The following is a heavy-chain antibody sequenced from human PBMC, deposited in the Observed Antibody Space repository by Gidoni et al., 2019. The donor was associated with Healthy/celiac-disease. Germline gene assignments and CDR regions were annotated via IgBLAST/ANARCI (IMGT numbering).Heavy chain of an antibody. Sequence: QVQLVQSGAEVKKPGASVKVSCKASGYTFTSYYMHWVRQAPGQGLEWMGIINPSGGSTSYAQKFQGRVTMTRDTSTSTVYMELSSLRSEDTAVYYCARANYYGSGMEIYYFDYWGQGTLVTVSS. J-gene: IGHJ4*02. V-gene: IGHV1-46*01. CDR2: INPSGGST. CDR1: GYTFTSYY. D-gene: IGHD3-10*01. CDR3: ARANYYGSGMEIYYFDY.